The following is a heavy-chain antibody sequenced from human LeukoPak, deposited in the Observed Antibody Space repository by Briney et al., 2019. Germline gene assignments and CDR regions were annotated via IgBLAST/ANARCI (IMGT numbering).Heavy chain of an antibody. V-gene: IGHV3-21*04. CDR3: TRDQFFDYDNDDAFDV. CDR2: VTSSRYI. CDR1: GFSLKTYN. Sequence: GGSLRLSRAASGFSLKTYNMNWVRQAPGKGLEWVSSVTSSRYIYYADSVKGRFTISRDDANNLVFLQMHSLRAEDTAIYYCTRDQFFDYDNDDAFDVWGQGTKVIVSS. D-gene: IGHD3-22*01. J-gene: IGHJ3*01.